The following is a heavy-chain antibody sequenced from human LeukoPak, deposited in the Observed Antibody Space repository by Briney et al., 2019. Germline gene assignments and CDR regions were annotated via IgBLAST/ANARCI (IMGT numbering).Heavy chain of an antibody. CDR2: INHSGST. Sequence: PSETLSLTCAVYGGSFSGYYWSWIRQPPGKGLEWIGEINHSGSTNYNPSLKSRVTISVDTSKNQFSLKLSSVTAADTAVYYCARRRFWLLLHFDYWGQGTLVTVSS. CDR3: ARRRFWLLLHFDY. CDR1: GGSFSGYY. J-gene: IGHJ4*02. D-gene: IGHD3-9*01. V-gene: IGHV4-34*01.